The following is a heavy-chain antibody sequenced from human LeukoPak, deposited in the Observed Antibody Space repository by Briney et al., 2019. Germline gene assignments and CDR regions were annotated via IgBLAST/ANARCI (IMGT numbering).Heavy chain of an antibody. CDR3: ARSGYCSGGSCRTYYMDV. CDR2: INPSGGST. D-gene: IGHD2-15*01. V-gene: IGHV1-46*01. J-gene: IGHJ6*03. Sequence: ASVKVSCKASGYTFTSYYMHWVRQAPGQGLEWMGIINPSGGSTNYAQKFQGRVTMTRDMSTSTVYMELSSLRSEDTAVYYCARSGYCSGGSCRTYYMDVWGKGTTVTVSS. CDR1: GYTFTSYY.